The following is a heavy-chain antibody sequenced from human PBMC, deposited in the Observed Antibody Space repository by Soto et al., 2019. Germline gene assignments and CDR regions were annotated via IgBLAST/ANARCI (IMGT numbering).Heavy chain of an antibody. V-gene: IGHV5-51*01. CDR1: GYSCTSYW. D-gene: IGHD1-26*01. Sequence: GESLKISCKGSGYSCTSYWIGWVRQMPGKGLEWMGIIYPGDSDTRYSPSFQGQVTISADKSISTAYLQWSSLKASDTARYYCARLRQYLMVMGAYFDYWGQGTLVTVSS. J-gene: IGHJ4*02. CDR2: IYPGDSDT. CDR3: ARLRQYLMVMGAYFDY.